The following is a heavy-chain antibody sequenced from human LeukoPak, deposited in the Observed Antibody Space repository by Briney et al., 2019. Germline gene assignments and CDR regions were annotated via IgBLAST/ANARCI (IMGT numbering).Heavy chain of an antibody. CDR1: GFTFSSYA. V-gene: IGHV3-30-3*01. J-gene: IGHJ4*02. Sequence: GGSLRLSCAASGFTFSSYAMHWVRQAPGKGLEWVAVISYDGSNKYYADSVKGRFTISRDNSKNTLYLQMNSLRAEDTAVYYCATLDYDSSAPLGYWGQGTLVTVSS. D-gene: IGHD3-22*01. CDR2: ISYDGSNK. CDR3: ATLDYDSSAPLGY.